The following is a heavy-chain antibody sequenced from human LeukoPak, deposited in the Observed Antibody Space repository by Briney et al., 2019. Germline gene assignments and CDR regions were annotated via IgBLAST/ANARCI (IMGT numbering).Heavy chain of an antibody. CDR3: ATYYDILSGYTFDY. D-gene: IGHD3-9*01. Sequence: GTLSLTCAVSGGSINSSNWRRWVRQPPGKGLEWIGEIYHSGSTNYNPSLKSRVTISVDKSKNQFSLNLNSVTAADTAVYYCATYYDILSGYTFDYWGQGTLVAVSS. CDR2: IYHSGST. CDR1: GGSINSSNW. J-gene: IGHJ4*02. V-gene: IGHV4-4*02.